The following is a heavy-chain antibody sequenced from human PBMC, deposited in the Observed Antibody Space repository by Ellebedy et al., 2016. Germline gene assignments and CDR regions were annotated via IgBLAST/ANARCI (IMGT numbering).Heavy chain of an antibody. CDR1: GYTFTSYG. V-gene: IGHV1-18*04. D-gene: IGHD6-19*01. Sequence: ASVKVSCKASGYTFTSYGISWVRQAPGQGLEWMGWISAYNGNTNYAQKLQGRVTVTTDTSTSTAYMELRSLRSDDTAVYYCARDSTGQWLGLGGYWGQGTLVTVSS. J-gene: IGHJ4*02. CDR2: ISAYNGNT. CDR3: ARDSTGQWLGLGGY.